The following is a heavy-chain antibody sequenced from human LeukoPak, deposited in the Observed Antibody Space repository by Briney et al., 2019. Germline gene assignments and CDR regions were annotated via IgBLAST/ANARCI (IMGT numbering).Heavy chain of an antibody. Sequence: PGGSLRLSCAASGFTFSSYWMSWVRQAPGKGLEWVANIKQDGSEKYYVDSVKGRFTISRDNAKNSLYLQMNSLRAEDTAVYYCARDAPGEYQLLWTHYYYYYMGVWGKGTTVTVSS. CDR3: ARDAPGEYQLLWTHYYYYYMGV. CDR2: IKQDGSEK. D-gene: IGHD2-2*01. V-gene: IGHV3-7*01. J-gene: IGHJ6*03. CDR1: GFTFSSYW.